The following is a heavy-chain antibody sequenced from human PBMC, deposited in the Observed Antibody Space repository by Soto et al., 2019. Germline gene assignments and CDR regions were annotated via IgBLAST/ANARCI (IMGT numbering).Heavy chain of an antibody. D-gene: IGHD3-22*01. J-gene: IGHJ4*02. V-gene: IGHV4-38-2*02. Sequence: SETLSLTCAVSGYSISSDYYWGWIRQPPGKGLEWIGSIYHSGTTYYNPSLKSRVTISIETSENRFSLKLSSVTAADTAVYYCARDSGLYDSSAFDYWGQGTLVTVSS. CDR2: IYHSGTT. CDR1: GYSISSDYY. CDR3: ARDSGLYDSSAFDY.